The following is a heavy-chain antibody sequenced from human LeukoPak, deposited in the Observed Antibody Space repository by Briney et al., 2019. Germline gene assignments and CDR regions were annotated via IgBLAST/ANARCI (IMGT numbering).Heavy chain of an antibody. Sequence: GGSLRLSCAASGFTFSSYAMSWVRQAPGKRLEWVANIRPDGSEKYYMDSVKGRFTISRDNAENSMYLQMNSLRAEDTAVYYCATGDYSDSGTYYYDVFDIWGQGTLVTVAS. CDR2: IRPDGSEK. J-gene: IGHJ3*02. V-gene: IGHV3-7*03. D-gene: IGHD3-10*01. CDR3: ATGDYSDSGTYYYDVFDI. CDR1: GFTFSSYA.